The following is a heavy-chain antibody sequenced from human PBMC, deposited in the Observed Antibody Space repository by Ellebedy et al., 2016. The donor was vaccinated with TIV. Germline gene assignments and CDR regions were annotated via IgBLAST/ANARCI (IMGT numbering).Heavy chain of an antibody. J-gene: IGHJ4*02. Sequence: GESLKISCAASEFTFSNHWVAWVRQGPGKGLEWVAEIKEDGSEKYYVDSVKGRFTISRDNTKNSLYLQMNRLRVEDTAVYYCTRYLGWGTHCLAYWGQGTLVTVSS. D-gene: IGHD3-16*01. V-gene: IGHV3-7*03. CDR2: IKEDGSEK. CDR3: TRYLGWGTHCLAY. CDR1: EFTFSNHW.